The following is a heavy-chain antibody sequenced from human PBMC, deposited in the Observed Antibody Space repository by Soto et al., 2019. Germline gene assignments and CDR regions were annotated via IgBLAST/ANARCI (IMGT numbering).Heavy chain of an antibody. CDR1: GFTFGDYY. J-gene: IGHJ3*02. Sequence: SGGSLRLSCAASGFTFGDYYMSWIRQAPGKGLEWVSYISCSGSTRYYADSVKGRFTISRDNAKNSLYLQMNSLRAEDTAVYYCAKEYCTNCVCHDAFDIWGQGTMVTVSS. D-gene: IGHD2-8*01. CDR2: ISCSGSTR. V-gene: IGHV3-11*01. CDR3: AKEYCTNCVCHDAFDI.